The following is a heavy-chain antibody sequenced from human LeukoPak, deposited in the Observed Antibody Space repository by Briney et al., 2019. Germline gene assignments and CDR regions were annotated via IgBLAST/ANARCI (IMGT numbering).Heavy chain of an antibody. Sequence: PGGSLRLSCAASGFTFSSYWMSWVRQAPGKGLEWVANIKQDGSEKYYVDSVKGRFTISRDNAKNSLYLQMNSLRAEDTAVYYCAKVGDQWDFDYWGQGTLVTVSS. CDR1: GFTFSSYW. J-gene: IGHJ4*02. CDR2: IKQDGSEK. D-gene: IGHD3-10*01. CDR3: AKVGDQWDFDY. V-gene: IGHV3-7*01.